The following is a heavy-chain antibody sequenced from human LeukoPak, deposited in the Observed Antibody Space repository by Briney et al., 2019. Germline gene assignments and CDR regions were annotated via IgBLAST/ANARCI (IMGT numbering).Heavy chain of an antibody. J-gene: IGHJ5*02. Sequence: ASVKVSCTASGYTFTSYGISWVRQAPGQGLEWMGWISAYNGNTNYAQKLQGRVTMTTDTSTSTAYMELRSLRSDDTAVYYCARDPRRYCSGGSCYWFDPWGQGTLVTVSS. CDR2: ISAYNGNT. CDR1: GYTFTSYG. D-gene: IGHD2-15*01. V-gene: IGHV1-18*01. CDR3: ARDPRRYCSGGSCYWFDP.